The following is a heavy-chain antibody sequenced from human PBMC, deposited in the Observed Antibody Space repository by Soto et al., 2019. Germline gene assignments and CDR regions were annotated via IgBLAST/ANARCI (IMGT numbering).Heavy chain of an antibody. CDR1: GGSVSSSSYY. V-gene: IGHV4-61*01. D-gene: IGHD2-8*01. CDR3: ARDPTRMYYFDY. CDR2: IYYSGST. J-gene: IGHJ4*02. Sequence: PSETRSLTCTVSGGSVSSSSYYWSWIRQPPGKGLEWIGYIYYSGSTNYNPSLKSRVTMSVDTSKNQFSLKLSSVTAADTAVYYCARDPTRMYYFDYWGQGTLVTVSS.